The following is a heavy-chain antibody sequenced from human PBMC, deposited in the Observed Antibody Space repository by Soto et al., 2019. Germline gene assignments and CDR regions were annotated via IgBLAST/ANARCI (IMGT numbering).Heavy chain of an antibody. J-gene: IGHJ6*02. D-gene: IGHD3-10*01. CDR1: GFTFDDFS. Sequence: PGGSLRLSCVASGFTFDDFSMHWVRLAPGKGLEWVSGISWNNGGIYYADSVRGRFTISRDNAQNSLYLEMNSLRADDTALYYCAKGSEPYYFYGMDVWGQGTTVTVSS. CDR3: AKGSEPYYFYGMDV. CDR2: ISWNNGGI. V-gene: IGHV3-9*01.